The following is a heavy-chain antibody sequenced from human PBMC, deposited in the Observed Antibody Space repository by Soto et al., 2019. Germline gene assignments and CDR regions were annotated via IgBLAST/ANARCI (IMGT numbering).Heavy chain of an antibody. J-gene: IGHJ4*02. CDR1: GGSISSYY. Sequence: SETLSLTGTVSGGSISSYYWSWIRQPPWKGLEWIGYIYYSGSTNYNPSLKSRVTISVDTSKNQFSLTLSSVTVADTAVYYCARAGAGLISLAELFLFDYWGQGTLVPVSS. V-gene: IGHV4-59*01. CDR3: ARAGAGLISLAELFLFDY. CDR2: IYYSGST. D-gene: IGHD3-10*01.